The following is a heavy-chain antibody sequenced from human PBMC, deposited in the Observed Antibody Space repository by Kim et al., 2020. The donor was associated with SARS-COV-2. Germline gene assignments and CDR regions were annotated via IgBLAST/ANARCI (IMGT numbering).Heavy chain of an antibody. CDR3: AKDLQDVAILYYDFWSGLGAFDY. D-gene: IGHD3-3*01. CDR2: ISYDGSNK. J-gene: IGHJ4*02. Sequence: GGSLRLSCAASGFTFSSYGMHWVRQAPGKGLEWVAVISYDGSNKYYADSVKGRFTISRDNSKNTLYLQMNSLRAEDTAVYYCAKDLQDVAILYYDFWSGLGAFDYWGQGTLVTVSS. V-gene: IGHV3-30*18. CDR1: GFTFSSYG.